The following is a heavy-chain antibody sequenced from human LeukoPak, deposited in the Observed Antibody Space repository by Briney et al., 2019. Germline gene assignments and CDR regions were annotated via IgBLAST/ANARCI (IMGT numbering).Heavy chain of an antibody. D-gene: IGHD4-17*01. CDR2: IYYSGTT. CDR3: ARGGGDYFLDP. Sequence: SETLSLTCTVSGGSISSGDYYWSWIRQPPGKGLEKIGHIYYSGTTYYNSSLTSRVTISVDTSNNQFSLRLSSVTAADTAVYYCARGGGDYFLDPWGQGTLVTVSS. CDR1: GGSISSGDYY. V-gene: IGHV4-30-4*08. J-gene: IGHJ5*02.